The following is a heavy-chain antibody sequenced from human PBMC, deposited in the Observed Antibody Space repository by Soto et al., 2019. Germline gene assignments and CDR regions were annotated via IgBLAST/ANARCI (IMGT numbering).Heavy chain of an antibody. CDR2: INSDGSST. J-gene: IGHJ6*02. CDR3: ARDKGRGSSWYYYYYGMDV. Sequence: PGGSLRLSCAASGFTFSSYWMHWVRQAPRKGLVWVSRINSDGSSTSYADSVKGRFTISRDNAKNTLYLQMNSLRAEDTAVYYCARDKGRGSSWYYYYYGMDVWGQGTTVTVSS. D-gene: IGHD6-13*01. V-gene: IGHV3-74*01. CDR1: GFTFSSYW.